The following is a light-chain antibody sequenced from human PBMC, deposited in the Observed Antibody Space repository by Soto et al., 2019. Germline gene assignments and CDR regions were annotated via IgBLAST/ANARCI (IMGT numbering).Light chain of an antibody. CDR1: QSFSSSS. CDR3: QQYGSSPPYT. J-gene: IGKJ2*01. Sequence: EIVLTQSTGTLSLSPGERATLSCRASQSFSSSSLAWYQQKPGQAPRLLIYGASNRATGIPDRFSGSGSGTDFSLTISRLEPEDFAVYYCQQYGSSPPYTFGQGNKLEIK. V-gene: IGKV3-20*01. CDR2: GAS.